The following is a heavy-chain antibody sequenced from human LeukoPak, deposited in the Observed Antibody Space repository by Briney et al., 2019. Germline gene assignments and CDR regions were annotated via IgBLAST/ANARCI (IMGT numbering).Heavy chain of an antibody. CDR2: INWNGGST. J-gene: IGHJ6*04. V-gene: IGHV3-20*04. CDR3: AELGITMIGGV. D-gene: IGHD3-10*02. CDR1: GFSFDDYG. Sequence: GGSLRLSCAASGFSFDDYGMNWVRQAPGKGLEWVSGINWNGGSTGYADSVKGRFTNSRDNAKNSLYLQMNSLRAEDTAVYYCAELGITMIGGVWGKGTTVSISS.